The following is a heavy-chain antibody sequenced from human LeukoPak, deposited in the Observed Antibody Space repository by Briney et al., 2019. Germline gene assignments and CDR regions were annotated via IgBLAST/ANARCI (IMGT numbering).Heavy chain of an antibody. CDR3: ARASYDILTRYPRAFDI. CDR2: IYYSGST. D-gene: IGHD3-9*01. CDR1: GGSISSYY. Sequence: SETLSLTCTVSGGSISSYYWSWIRQPPGKGLEWIWYIYYSGSTNYNPSLKSRVTISVDTSKNQFSLKLSSVTAADTAVYYCARASYDILTRYPRAFDIWGQGTMVTVSS. V-gene: IGHV4-59*01. J-gene: IGHJ3*02.